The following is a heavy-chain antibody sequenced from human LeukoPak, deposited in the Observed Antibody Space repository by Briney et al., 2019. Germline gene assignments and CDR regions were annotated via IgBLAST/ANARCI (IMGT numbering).Heavy chain of an antibody. CDR2: IKQDGSEK. Sequence: GGSLRLSCVVSGFTFSSYEMNWVRQAPGKGLEWVANIKQDGSEKYYVDSVKGRFTISRDNAKNSLYLQMNSLRAEDTAVYYCARDVGAVDYWGQGTLVTVSS. D-gene: IGHD1-26*01. CDR1: GFTFSSYE. J-gene: IGHJ4*02. V-gene: IGHV3-7*04. CDR3: ARDVGAVDY.